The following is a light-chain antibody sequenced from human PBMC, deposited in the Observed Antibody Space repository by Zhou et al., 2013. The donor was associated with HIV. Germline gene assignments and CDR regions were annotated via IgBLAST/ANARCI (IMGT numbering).Light chain of an antibody. CDR1: QGVRNY. CDR2: GAS. J-gene: IGKJ1*01. V-gene: IGKV1-27*01. Sequence: DIKLTQSPSSLSASVGDRVTISCRASQGVRNYLAWYQQKLGKAPRLLIYGASTVQSGVPSRFSGSGSGTEFTLTISSLQPEDLATYYCLQHNSFPWTFGQGTKVEI. CDR3: LQHNSFPWT.